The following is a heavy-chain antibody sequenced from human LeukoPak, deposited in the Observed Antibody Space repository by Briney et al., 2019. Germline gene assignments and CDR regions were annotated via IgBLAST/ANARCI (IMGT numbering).Heavy chain of an antibody. Sequence: ASVTVSCKASGYTFTGYYMHWVRQAPGHGLEWMGWINPNSGGTNYAQKFQGRVTMTRDTSISTAYMELSRLRSDDTAVYYCARMSRWSASSGYYDDGDYWGQGTLVTVSS. CDR3: ARMSRWSASSGYYDDGDY. CDR1: GYTFTGYY. D-gene: IGHD3-22*01. V-gene: IGHV1-2*02. CDR2: INPNSGGT. J-gene: IGHJ4*02.